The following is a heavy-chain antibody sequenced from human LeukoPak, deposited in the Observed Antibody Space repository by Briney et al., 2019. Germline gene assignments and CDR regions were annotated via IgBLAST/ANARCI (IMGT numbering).Heavy chain of an antibody. CDR3: ARSHDHLWGNYPDY. CDR2: INHSGST. V-gene: IGHV4-34*01. D-gene: IGHD3-16*02. J-gene: IGHJ4*02. Sequence: PSETLSLTCAVYGGSFSGYYWSWIRQPPGKGLEWIGEINHSGSTNYNPSLKSRVTISVDTSKNQFSLRLNSVTAADTATYYCARSHDHLWGNYPDYWGQGTLVTVSS. CDR1: GGSFSGYY.